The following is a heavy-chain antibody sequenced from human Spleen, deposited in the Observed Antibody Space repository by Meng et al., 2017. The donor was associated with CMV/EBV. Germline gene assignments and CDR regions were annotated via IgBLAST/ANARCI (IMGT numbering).Heavy chain of an antibody. J-gene: IGHJ4*02. Sequence: GESLKISCAASGFTFTSYWMSWVRQAPGKGLEWVANIKQDGSEKYYVDSVKGRFTISRDNAKNSLYLQMNSLRAEDTAVYSCARVYCTSTSCFKPPDFWGQGTLVTVSS. CDR1: GFTFTSYW. V-gene: IGHV3-7*01. CDR2: IKQDGSEK. CDR3: ARVYCTSTSCFKPPDF. D-gene: IGHD2-2*01.